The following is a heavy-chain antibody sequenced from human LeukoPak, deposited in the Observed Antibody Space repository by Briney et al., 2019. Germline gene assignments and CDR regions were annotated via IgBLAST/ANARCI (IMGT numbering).Heavy chain of an antibody. CDR1: GYTFTSYG. CDR2: ISAYNGYT. J-gene: IGHJ4*02. CDR3: ARERVPYCTITSCYGVCRY. Sequence: VAXVKVSCKASGYTFTSYGISWVQQAPGQGLEWMGWISAYNGYTNYAQKLQGRVSMTTDTSTSTAYMELRSLRSDDTAVYYCARERVPYCTITSCYGVCRYWGQGTLVTVSS. V-gene: IGHV1-18*01. D-gene: IGHD2-2*01.